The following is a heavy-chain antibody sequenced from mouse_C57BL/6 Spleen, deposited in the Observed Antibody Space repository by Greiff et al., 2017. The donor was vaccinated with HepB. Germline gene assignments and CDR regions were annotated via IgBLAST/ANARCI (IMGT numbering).Heavy chain of an antibody. J-gene: IGHJ1*03. CDR3: AGGVTSVVNWYFDV. V-gene: IGHV5-4*03. Sequence: EVKLVESGGGLVKPGGSLKLSCAASGFTFSSYAMSWVRQTPEKRLEWVATISDGGSYTYYPDNVKGRFTISRDNAKNNLYLQMSHLKSEDTAMYYCAGGVTSVVNWYFDVWGTGTTVTVSS. CDR2: ISDGGSYT. CDR1: GFTFSSYA. D-gene: IGHD1-1*01.